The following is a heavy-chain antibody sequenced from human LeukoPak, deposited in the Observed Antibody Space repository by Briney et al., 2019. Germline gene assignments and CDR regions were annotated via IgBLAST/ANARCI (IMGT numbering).Heavy chain of an antibody. J-gene: IGHJ3*01. CDR3: ANLGGVLNPYAYDL. CDR1: GFGFSNYA. D-gene: IGHD3-16*01. CDR2: ISGSGDDT. V-gene: IGHV3-23*01. Sequence: GGSLRLSCAASGFGFSNYAMSWVRQAPGKGLEWISAISGSGDDTYYADSVKGLFTISRDNSKNTLYLQMNSLRVEDTAVYYCANLGGVLNPYAYDLWGQGTLVTVAS.